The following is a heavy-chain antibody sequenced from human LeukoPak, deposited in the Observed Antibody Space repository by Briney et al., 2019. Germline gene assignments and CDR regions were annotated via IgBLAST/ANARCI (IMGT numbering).Heavy chain of an antibody. CDR1: GDSISSNYY. D-gene: IGHD1-26*01. J-gene: IGHJ4*02. Sequence: TSQTLSLTCTVSGDSISSNYYCSWIRQPPGKGLEWIGYIYYSGNTYYNPSLKSRFIMSVDTSKNQFSLKLSSVTAADTAVYYCARVAPWELLKGGSDYWGQGTLVTVSS. V-gene: IGHV4-30-4*08. CDR3: ARVAPWELLKGGSDY. CDR2: IYYSGNT.